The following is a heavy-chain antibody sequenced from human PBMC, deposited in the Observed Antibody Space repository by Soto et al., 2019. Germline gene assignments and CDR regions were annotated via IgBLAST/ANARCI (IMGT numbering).Heavy chain of an antibody. Sequence: QVQLVQSGAEEKKPGASVKVSCKASGDTFTAYAMHWVRQAPGQRLEWMGWINAGHGNTKYSQKFQGRVTITRDTTASTAYMELSSLRSDDTAVYYCARAVAVPADFDYWGQGTLVTVSS. CDR2: INAGHGNT. CDR3: ARAVAVPADFDY. D-gene: IGHD6-19*01. V-gene: IGHV1-3*05. CDR1: GDTFTAYA. J-gene: IGHJ4*02.